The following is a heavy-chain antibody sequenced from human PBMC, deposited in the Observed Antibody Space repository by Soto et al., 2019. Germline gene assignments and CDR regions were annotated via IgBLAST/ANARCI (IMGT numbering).Heavy chain of an antibody. CDR1: GYTFTSYD. CDR2: MDPNSGNT. Sequence: ASVKVSCKASGYTFTSYDINWVRQATGQGLEWMGWMDPNSGNTGYAQKFQGRVTMTRDTSAGTAYMELRSLRSEDTAVYYCATPTVAFYWGQGTLVTVSS. CDR3: ATPTVAFY. V-gene: IGHV1-8*01. J-gene: IGHJ4*02. D-gene: IGHD6-19*01.